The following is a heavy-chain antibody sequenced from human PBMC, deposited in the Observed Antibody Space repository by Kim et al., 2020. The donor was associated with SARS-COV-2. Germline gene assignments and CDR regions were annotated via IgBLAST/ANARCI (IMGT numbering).Heavy chain of an antibody. CDR1: GFTFSSYG. CDR3: ARDRGTVAGPYCCYGMDV. Sequence: GGSLRLSCAASGFTFSSYGMHWVRQAPGKGLEWVAVIWYDGSNKYYADSVKGRFTISRDNSKNTLYLQMNSLRAEDTAVYYCARDRGTVAGPYCCYGMDVWGHGTPVTVSS. J-gene: IGHJ6*02. V-gene: IGHV3-33*01. D-gene: IGHD6-19*01. CDR2: IWYDGSNK.